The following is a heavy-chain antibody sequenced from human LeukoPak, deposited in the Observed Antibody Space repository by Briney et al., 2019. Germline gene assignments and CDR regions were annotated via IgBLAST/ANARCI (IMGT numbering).Heavy chain of an antibody. Sequence: SEILSLTCTVSGGSIINHFWSWIRQPPGKGLEWIGNIYYSGTTNYNPSLKSRVTISVDTSKNQFSLKLSSVTAADTAVYYCARAKDYHFDYWGQGTLVTVSS. D-gene: IGHD3-10*01. CDR1: GGSIINHF. CDR3: ARAKDYHFDY. V-gene: IGHV4-59*11. J-gene: IGHJ4*02. CDR2: IYYSGTT.